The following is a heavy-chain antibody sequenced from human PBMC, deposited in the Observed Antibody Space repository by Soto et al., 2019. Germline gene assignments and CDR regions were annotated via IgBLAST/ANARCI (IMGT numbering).Heavy chain of an antibody. J-gene: IGHJ4*02. V-gene: IGHV3-53*02. CDR2: IYSGGSI. D-gene: IGHD3-16*01. CDR1: GFTVSNNF. CDR3: ARDGNGQRGSPH. Sequence: VQLVESGGGLIQAGGSLRLSCAVSGFTVSNNFMMWVRQSPGKGLEWVSLIYSGGSISYADSVKGRFTISRDGSMNMLYLQMNSLTAEDTAVYYCARDGNGQRGSPHWGQGTLVTVSS.